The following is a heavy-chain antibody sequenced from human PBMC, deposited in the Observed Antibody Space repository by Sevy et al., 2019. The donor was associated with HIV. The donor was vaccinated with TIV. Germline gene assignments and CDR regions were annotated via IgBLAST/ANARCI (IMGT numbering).Heavy chain of an antibody. Sequence: GGSLRLSCAASGFTFNTHAMHWVRQAPGKGLEWVALISYHGTNTYYAHSVKGRFTISRDNSKNTLNLQMNSLRTEDTAVYYCAREAGYTTGWSPGNYWGQGTLVTVSS. CDR1: GFTFNTHA. CDR3: AREAGYTTGWSPGNY. CDR2: ISYHGTNT. V-gene: IGHV3-30-3*01. J-gene: IGHJ4*02. D-gene: IGHD2-8*02.